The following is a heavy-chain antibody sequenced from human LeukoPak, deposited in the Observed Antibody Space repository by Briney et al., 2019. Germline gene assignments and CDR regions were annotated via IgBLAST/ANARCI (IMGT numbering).Heavy chain of an antibody. J-gene: IGHJ4*02. V-gene: IGHV4-34*01. CDR3: AREVIQLLDY. D-gene: IGHD5-18*01. CDR2: INHSRST. Sequence: IRQXXXXXLEWIGEINHSRSTNYNPSLKSRVTISVDTSKNQFSLKLSSVTAADTAVYYCAREVIQLLDYWGQGTLVTVSS.